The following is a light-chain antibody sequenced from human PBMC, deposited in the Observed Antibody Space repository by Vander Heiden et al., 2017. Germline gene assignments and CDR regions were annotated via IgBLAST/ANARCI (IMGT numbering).Light chain of an antibody. CDR1: SSDDGGDKH. Sequence: QSALTQPRPVSGSRGQSVTIPCTRASSDDGGDKHVSGYQQQPGNAPILMNNDVSTRPSGVPDRGSGSKSGNTAAMTISGLQAEDEADYYCCSYAGTSLVIFGTGTKVTVL. CDR3: CSYAGTSLVI. CDR2: DVS. J-gene: IGLJ1*01. V-gene: IGLV2-11*01.